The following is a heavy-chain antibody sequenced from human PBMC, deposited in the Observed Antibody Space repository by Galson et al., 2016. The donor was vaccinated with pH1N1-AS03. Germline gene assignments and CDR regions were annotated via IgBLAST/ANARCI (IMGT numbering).Heavy chain of an antibody. CDR1: GGSISSSSYY. CDR3: ARSPGYQLLPPFDP. CDR2: IYYSGST. Sequence: ETLSLTCTVSGGSISSSSYYWGWIRQPPGKGLEWIGSIYYSGSTYYNPSLKSRVTISVDTSKNQFSLKLSSVTAEDTAVYYCARSPGYQLLPPFDPWGQGTLVTVSS. J-gene: IGHJ5*02. D-gene: IGHD2-2*01. V-gene: IGHV4-39*01.